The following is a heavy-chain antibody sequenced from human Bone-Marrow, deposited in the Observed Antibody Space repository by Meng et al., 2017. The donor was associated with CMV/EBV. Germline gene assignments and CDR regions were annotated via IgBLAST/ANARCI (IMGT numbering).Heavy chain of an antibody. J-gene: IGHJ5*02. CDR2: ISSNSRYI. CDR3: AGEGGSPGGWFDP. D-gene: IGHD4-23*01. Sequence: GESLKISCAASGFTFSSYSMNWVRQAPGKGLEWVSSISSNSRYIYYADSVRGRFTISRENAKNSLYLQMNRLGAEDTAVYYCAGEGGSPGGWFDPWGQGTLVTVSS. CDR1: GFTFSSYS. V-gene: IGHV3-21*01.